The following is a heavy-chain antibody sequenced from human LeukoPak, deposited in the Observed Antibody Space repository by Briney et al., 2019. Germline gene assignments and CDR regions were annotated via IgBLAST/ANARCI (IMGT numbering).Heavy chain of an antibody. V-gene: IGHV4-59*08. D-gene: IGHD5-24*01. CDR2: IYYSGST. J-gene: IGHJ3*02. Sequence: SETLSLTCTVSGGSISSYYWSWIRQPPGKGLEWIGYIYYSGSTTYNPSLKSRVTISVDTSKNQFSLKVSSVTAADTAVFYCARGRDGYTLDAFDIWGQGTMVTVSS. CDR1: GGSISSYY. CDR3: ARGRDGYTLDAFDI.